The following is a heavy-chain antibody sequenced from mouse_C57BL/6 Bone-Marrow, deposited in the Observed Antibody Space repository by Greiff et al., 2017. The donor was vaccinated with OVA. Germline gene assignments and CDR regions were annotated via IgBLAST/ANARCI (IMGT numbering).Heavy chain of an antibody. J-gene: IGHJ1*03. Sequence: QVQLQQPGAELVMPGASVKLSCKASGSPFPSSWMHWVTQRPGQGLEWIGEIDPSDSYTNYNQKFKGKSTLTVDKSSSTAYMQLSSLTSEDSAVYYCARSGYFDVWGTGTTVTVSS. CDR3: ARSGYFDV. CDR2: IDPSDSYT. CDR1: GSPFPSSW. V-gene: IGHV1-69*01.